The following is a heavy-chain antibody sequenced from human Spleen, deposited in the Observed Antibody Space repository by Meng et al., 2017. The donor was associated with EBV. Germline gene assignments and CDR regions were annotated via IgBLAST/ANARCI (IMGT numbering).Heavy chain of an antibody. D-gene: IGHD4-17*01. CDR2: IYHSGPT. CDR1: GASISSSNW. Sequence: QVQPQESGPGRVKPSGTLSLTCAVSGASISSSNWWTWVRQPPGKGLEWIGEIYHSGPTNYNPSLKSRVTMSVDKSKNQFSLKMNSVTAADAAVYYCARGDRASMTTVTSLVYWGQGTLVTVSS. CDR3: ARGDRASMTTVTSLVY. V-gene: IGHV4-4*02. J-gene: IGHJ4*02.